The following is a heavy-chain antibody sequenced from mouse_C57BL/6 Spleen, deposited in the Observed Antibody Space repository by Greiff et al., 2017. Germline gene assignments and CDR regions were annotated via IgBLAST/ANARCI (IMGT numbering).Heavy chain of an antibody. Sequence: QVQLQQPGAELVKPGASVKLSCKASGYTFTSYWMQWVKQRPGQGLEWIGEIDPSDSYTNYNQKFKGKATLTVDTSSSTAYMQLSSLTSEDSAVYYCAGSTMVTKDFAYWGQGTLVTVSA. CDR2: IDPSDSYT. J-gene: IGHJ3*01. CDR1: GYTFTSYW. D-gene: IGHD2-2*01. V-gene: IGHV1-50*01. CDR3: AGSTMVTKDFAY.